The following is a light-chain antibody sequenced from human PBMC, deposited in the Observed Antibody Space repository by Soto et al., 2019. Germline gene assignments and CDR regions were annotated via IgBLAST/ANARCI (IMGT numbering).Light chain of an antibody. V-gene: IGKV1-39*01. CDR3: QHSYSSPT. CDR2: AAS. J-gene: IGKJ2*01. CDR1: QSISSY. Sequence: DIQMTQSPSSLSASVGDRVTITCRASQSISSYLIWYQQKPGKAPKLLIYAASSLQSGVPSRFSGSGSGTDFTLTISSLQPEDVATYYCQHSYSSPTFGQGTKLEIK.